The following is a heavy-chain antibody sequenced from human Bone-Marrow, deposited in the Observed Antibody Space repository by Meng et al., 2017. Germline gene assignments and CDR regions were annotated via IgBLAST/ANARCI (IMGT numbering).Heavy chain of an antibody. CDR2: INHSGGT. D-gene: IGHD5-18*01. V-gene: IGHV4-34*01. Sequence: QVQLQQWGAGLLKPSETLSLTCAVYGGTFSDYYWSRIRQPPGKGLEWIGEINHSGGTKYTPSLESRVTISIDTSKNQFSLKLSSVTAADTAIYYCARQGDTAMATFDYWGQGTLVTVSS. J-gene: IGHJ4*02. CDR3: ARQGDTAMATFDY. CDR1: GGTFSDYY.